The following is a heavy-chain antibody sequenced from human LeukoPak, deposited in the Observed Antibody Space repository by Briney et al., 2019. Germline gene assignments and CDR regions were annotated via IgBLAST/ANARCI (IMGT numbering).Heavy chain of an antibody. CDR3: ARATMVIRSNWFDP. V-gene: IGHV3-11*04. J-gene: IGHJ5*02. CDR1: GFTFSDYY. Sequence: GGSLRLSCAASGFTFSDYYMSWIRQAPGKGLEWVSYISSSGSTIYYADSVKGRFTISRDNAKNSMYLQMNSLRAEDTAVYYCARATMVIRSNWFDPWGQGTLVTVSS. CDR2: ISSSGSTI. D-gene: IGHD3-10*01.